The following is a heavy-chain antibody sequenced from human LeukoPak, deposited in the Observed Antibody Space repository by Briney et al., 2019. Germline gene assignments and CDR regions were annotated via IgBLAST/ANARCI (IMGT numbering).Heavy chain of an antibody. CDR1: GYTFTSYD. J-gene: IGHJ4*02. V-gene: IGHV1-8*01. Sequence: ASVKVSCKASGYTFTSYDINWVRQATGQGLEWMGWMNPNSGNTGYAQKFQGRVTMTRNTSISTAYMELSSLRSEDTAVYYCARGLFLEWLLLDWGQGTLVTVSS. CDR3: ARGLFLEWLLLD. CDR2: MNPNSGNT. D-gene: IGHD3-3*01.